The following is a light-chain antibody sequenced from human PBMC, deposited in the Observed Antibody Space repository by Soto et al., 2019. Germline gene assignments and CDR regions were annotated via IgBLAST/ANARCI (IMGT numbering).Light chain of an antibody. CDR3: QQYGRSPLYT. J-gene: IGKJ2*01. CDR1: ERVSTSY. Sequence: DIVLTQSPVILSLSPGDSATLSCRASERVSTSYFAWYQQRRGQAPTLLIYDTSTRATGVPDRFTGSGSGTEFTLTISSGEPEDFAVYYCQQYGRSPLYTFGQGTQLEI. V-gene: IGKV3-20*01. CDR2: DTS.